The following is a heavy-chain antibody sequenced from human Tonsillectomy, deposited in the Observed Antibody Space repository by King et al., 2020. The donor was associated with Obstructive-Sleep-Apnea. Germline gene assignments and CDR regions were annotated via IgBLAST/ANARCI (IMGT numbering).Heavy chain of an antibody. CDR2: IYPGDSDT. CDR3: GRLDGGGYSTTTSCYGLYFQH. J-gene: IGHJ1*01. V-gene: IGHV5-51*01. D-gene: IGHD2-2*01. CDR1: GYSFTSYW. Sequence: VQLVESGAEVKKPGESLKISCKGSGYSFTSYWIGWVRQMPGKGLEWMGIIYPGDSDTRYSPSFQGQVTISADKSISTAYLQWSSLKASDTAMYYCGRLDGGGYSTTTSCYGLYFQHWGQGTLVTVSS.